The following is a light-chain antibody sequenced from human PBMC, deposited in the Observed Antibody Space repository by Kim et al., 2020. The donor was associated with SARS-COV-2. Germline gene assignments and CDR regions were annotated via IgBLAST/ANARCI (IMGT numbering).Light chain of an antibody. CDR3: SSFTTTTTLV. CDR1: SSDVGRSDY. J-gene: IGLJ2*01. V-gene: IGLV2-14*03. CDR2: DVT. Sequence: GQSITIPCTGTSSDVGRSDYVCWYQHLPGKAPKLILYDVTRRPSGVSDRFSGSKSGNTASLTISGLQAGDEAAYYCSSFTTTTTLVFGGGTQLTVL.